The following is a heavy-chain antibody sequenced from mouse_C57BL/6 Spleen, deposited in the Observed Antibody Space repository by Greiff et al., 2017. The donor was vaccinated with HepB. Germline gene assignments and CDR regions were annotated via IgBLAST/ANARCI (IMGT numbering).Heavy chain of an antibody. D-gene: IGHD2-5*01. CDR1: GYTFTSYD. Sequence: VKLVESGPELVKPGASVKLSCKASGYTFTSYDINWVKQRPGQGLEWIGWIYPRDGSNKYNEKFKGKSTLTVDTSSITTYMELHSLTSEDSAVYFCARHYSNYPSFAYWGQGTLVTVSA. CDR3: ARHYSNYPSFAY. J-gene: IGHJ3*01. CDR2: IYPRDGSN. V-gene: IGHV1-85*01.